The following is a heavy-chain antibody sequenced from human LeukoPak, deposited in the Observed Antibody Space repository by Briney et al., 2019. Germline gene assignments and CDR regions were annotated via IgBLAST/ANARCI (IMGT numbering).Heavy chain of an antibody. CDR3: ARTLGYCSGGNRYRWFDP. D-gene: IGHD2-15*01. Sequence: SETLSLTCTVSGGPISSGSYYWSWIRQPAGKGLEWIGRINISGSTNYNPSLKSRVTISVDTSKNQFSLKLSSVTAADTAVYYCARTLGYCSGGNRYRWFDPWGQGTLVTVSS. CDR1: GGPISSGSYY. V-gene: IGHV4-61*02. J-gene: IGHJ5*02. CDR2: INISGST.